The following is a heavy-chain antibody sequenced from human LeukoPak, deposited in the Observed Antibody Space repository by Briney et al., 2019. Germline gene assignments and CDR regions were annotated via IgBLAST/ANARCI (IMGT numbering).Heavy chain of an antibody. J-gene: IGHJ3*02. CDR3: AKDLGSVSTSYLPDAFDI. V-gene: IGHV3-23*01. CDR1: GFTFSSYA. Sequence: GGSLRLSCAASGFTFSSYAMSWVRQAPGKGLEWVSAISGSGGSTYYADSVKGRFTISRDNSKNTLYLQMNSLRAEDTAVYYCAKDLGSVSTSYLPDAFDIWGQGTMVTVSS. D-gene: IGHD2-2*01. CDR2: ISGSGGST.